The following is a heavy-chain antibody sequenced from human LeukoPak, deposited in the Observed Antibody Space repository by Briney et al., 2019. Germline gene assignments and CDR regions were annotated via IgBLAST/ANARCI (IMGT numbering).Heavy chain of an antibody. CDR2: IWYDGSNK. CDR3: AAGYCSSTSCQGAFDI. V-gene: IGHV3-33*01. D-gene: IGHD2-2*01. CDR1: GFTFSSYG. Sequence: GRSLRLSCAASGFTFSSYGMHWVRQAPGKGLEWVAVIWYDGSNKYYADSVKGRFTISRDNSKNTLYLQMNSLRGEDTAVYYCAAGYCSSTSCQGAFDIWGQGTMVTVSP. J-gene: IGHJ3*02.